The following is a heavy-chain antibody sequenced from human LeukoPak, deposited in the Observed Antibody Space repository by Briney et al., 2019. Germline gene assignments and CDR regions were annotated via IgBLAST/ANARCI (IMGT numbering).Heavy chain of an antibody. D-gene: IGHD6-19*01. V-gene: IGHV3-30*02. CDR2: IQYDGSEK. CDR1: GFTFSSYG. J-gene: IGHJ1*01. CDR3: AKEPRLGSSGWPGNFQH. Sequence: PGGSLRLSCAASGFTFSSYGMHWVRQAPGKGLEWVAFIQYDGSEKYYGDSAKGRFIISRDNSKSTLYLQMTSLRPEDTAVYYCAKEPRLGSSGWPGNFQHWGQGTLVTVSS.